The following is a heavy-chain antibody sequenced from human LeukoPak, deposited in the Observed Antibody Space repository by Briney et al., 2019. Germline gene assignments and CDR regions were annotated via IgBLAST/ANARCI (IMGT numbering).Heavy chain of an antibody. CDR2: IIPIFDSP. D-gene: IGHD5-24*01. V-gene: IGHV1-69*05. Sequence: ASVKVSCKASGGSFNSYPISWVRQPPGQGLDWMGGIIPIFDSPHYAQKFQGRLTITTDESTSTAYMELSSLRSEDTAMYYCASGEMATPNYGDLDYWGQGTLVTVSS. CDR1: GGSFNSYP. CDR3: ASGEMATPNYGDLDY. J-gene: IGHJ4*02.